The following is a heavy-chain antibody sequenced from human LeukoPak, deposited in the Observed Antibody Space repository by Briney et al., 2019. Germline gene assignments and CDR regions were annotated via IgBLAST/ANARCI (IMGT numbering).Heavy chain of an antibody. J-gene: IGHJ4*02. CDR3: ARARGTYGFLGDYFDH. Sequence: ASVKVSCKASAYTFASYDINWVRQAAGQGLECMGWMNPNTGDTAYAQKFQDRLTFTRNTSISTACMELSSLRSEDTALYYCARARGTYGFLGDYFDHWGQGTLVTVSS. D-gene: IGHD3-16*01. CDR2: MNPNTGDT. V-gene: IGHV1-8*01. CDR1: AYTFASYD.